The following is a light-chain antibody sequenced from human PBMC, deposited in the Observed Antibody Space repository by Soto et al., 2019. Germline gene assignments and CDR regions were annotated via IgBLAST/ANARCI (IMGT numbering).Light chain of an antibody. CDR1: QGISSA. CDR3: QQFNNYPIT. CDR2: DAS. Sequence: AIQLTQSPSALSASGGDRVTSSCRASQGISSALAWYQQKPGKAPKLLIYDASSLESGVPSRFSGSGSGTDFTLTISSLQPEDFATYYCQQFNNYPITFGQGTRLEIK. V-gene: IGKV1D-13*01. J-gene: IGKJ5*01.